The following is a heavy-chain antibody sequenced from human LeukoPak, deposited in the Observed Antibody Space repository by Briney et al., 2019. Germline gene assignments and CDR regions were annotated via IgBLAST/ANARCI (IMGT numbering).Heavy chain of an antibody. CDR1: GFTFRSYG. CDR2: INISSNII. V-gene: IGHV3-48*01. D-gene: IGHD2-15*01. J-gene: IGHJ6*02. Sequence: GGSLRLSCAASGFTFRSYGMNWVRQAPGRGPEWVSYINISSNIIFYADSVKGRFIISRDDAKNSLYLQMNSLKAEDMAVYYCTREGGGCSAGTCFYFYSMDVWGQGTTVTVSS. CDR3: TREGGGCSAGTCFYFYSMDV.